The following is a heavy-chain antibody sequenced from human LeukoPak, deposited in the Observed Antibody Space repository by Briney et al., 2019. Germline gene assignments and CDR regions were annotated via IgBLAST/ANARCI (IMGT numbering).Heavy chain of an antibody. CDR3: ARVRQQLVGVIDY. J-gene: IGHJ4*02. CDR1: NYSFTSYG. D-gene: IGHD6-13*01. CDR2: IIPIFGTA. V-gene: IGHV1-69*13. Sequence: SVKVSCKASNYSFTSYGISWVRQAPGQGLEWMGGIIPIFGTANYAQKFQGRVTITADESTSTAYMELSSLRSEDMAVYYCARVRQQLVGVIDYWGQGTLVTVSS.